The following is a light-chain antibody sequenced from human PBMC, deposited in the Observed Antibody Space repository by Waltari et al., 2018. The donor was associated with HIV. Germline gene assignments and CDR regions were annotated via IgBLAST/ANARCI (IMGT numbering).Light chain of an antibody. V-gene: IGKV1-12*01. CDR3: QQAFSFPHT. CDR1: HFISTS. Sequence: DIQMTQSPSSMSASVGDQATITFRASHFISTSLAWYQQRPSRAPKLLIFAASRLQSGVPSRFSGGGYGTQFSLTITRLQPEDLATYYCQQAFSFPHTFGQGT. CDR2: AAS. J-gene: IGKJ2*01.